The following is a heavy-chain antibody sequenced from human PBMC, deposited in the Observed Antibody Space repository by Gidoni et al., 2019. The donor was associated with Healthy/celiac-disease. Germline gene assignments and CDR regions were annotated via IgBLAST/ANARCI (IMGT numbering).Heavy chain of an antibody. V-gene: IGHV3-9*01. J-gene: IGHJ4*02. CDR2: ISWNSGSI. CDR3: AKVYRWSSSSYYFDY. D-gene: IGHD6-6*01. CDR1: GFPFDDYA. Sequence: EVQLVESGGGLVQPGRSLRLSCAASGFPFDDYAMHWVRQAPGKGLEWVSGISWNSGSIGYADSVKGRFTISRDNAKNSLYLQMNSLRAEDTALYYCAKVYRWSSSSYYFDYWGQGTLVTVSS.